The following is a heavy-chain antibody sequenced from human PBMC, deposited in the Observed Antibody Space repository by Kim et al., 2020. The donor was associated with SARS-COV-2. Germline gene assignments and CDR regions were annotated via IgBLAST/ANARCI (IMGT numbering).Heavy chain of an antibody. V-gene: IGHV1-2*06. CDR2: INPNSGGT. D-gene: IGHD5-12*01. CDR1: GYTFTGYY. CDR3: ARAYSGYDDLDY. Sequence: ASVKVSCKASGYTFTGYYMHWVRQAPGQGLEWMGRINPNSGGTNYAQKFQGRVTMTRDTSISTAYMELSRLRSDDTAVYYCARAYSGYDDLDYWGQGTLVTVSS. J-gene: IGHJ4*02.